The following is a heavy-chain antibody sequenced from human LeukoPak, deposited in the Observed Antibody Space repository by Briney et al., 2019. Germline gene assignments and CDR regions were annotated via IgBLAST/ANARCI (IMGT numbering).Heavy chain of an antibody. CDR3: ATLSSHGYP. V-gene: IGHV4-34*01. J-gene: IGHJ5*02. CDR2: INHSGST. Sequence: SSETLSLTCAVYGGSFSGYYWSWIRQPPGKGLEWIGEINHSGSTNYNPSLKSRVTISVDTSKNQFSLKLSSVTAADTAVYYCATLSSHGYPWGQGTLVTVSS. D-gene: IGHD6-13*01. CDR1: GGSFSGYY.